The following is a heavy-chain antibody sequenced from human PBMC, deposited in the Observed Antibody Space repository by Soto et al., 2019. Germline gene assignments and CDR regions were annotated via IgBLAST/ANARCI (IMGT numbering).Heavy chain of an antibody. CDR2: IIHIFGTA. D-gene: IGHD6-19*01. V-gene: IGHV1-69*12. Sequence: QVQLVQSGAEVKKPGSSVKVSCKASGGTFSSYAISWVRQAPGQGLEWMGGIIHIFGTANYAQKFQVRVTITADESTSTVYMELSSLRSEDTAVYYCARVEDIAVGGDYWGQGTLVTVSS. CDR1: GGTFSSYA. CDR3: ARVEDIAVGGDY. J-gene: IGHJ4*02.